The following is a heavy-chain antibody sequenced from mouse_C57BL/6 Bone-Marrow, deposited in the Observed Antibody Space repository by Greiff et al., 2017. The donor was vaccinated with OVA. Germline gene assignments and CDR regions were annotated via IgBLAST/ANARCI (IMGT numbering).Heavy chain of an antibody. J-gene: IGHJ2*01. CDR2: IYWDDDK. CDR1: GGARRTSVMG. V-gene: IGHV8-12*01. CDR3: ARRWKKGFDY. Sequence: QVTLKVSGPGILQSSQPLSLTGSFSGGARRTSVMGVSWIRQPSGKGLEWLAHIYWDDDKRYNPSLKSRLTISKDISSNQVFLKITSVDTADTTTYYCARRWKKGFDYWGQGTTLTVSS.